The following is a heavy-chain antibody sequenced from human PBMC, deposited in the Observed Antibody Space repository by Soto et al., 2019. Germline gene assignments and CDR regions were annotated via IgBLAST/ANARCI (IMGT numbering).Heavy chain of an antibody. Sequence: KTSETLSLTCAVYGGSFSGYYWSWIRQPPGKGLEWIGEINHSGSTNYNPSLKSRVTISVDTSKNQFSLKLSSVTAADTAVYYCARGLLRWGGRYYYYYGMDVWGQGTTVTVSS. CDR2: INHSGST. D-gene: IGHD3-16*01. CDR1: GGSFSGYY. J-gene: IGHJ6*02. V-gene: IGHV4-34*01. CDR3: ARGLLRWGGRYYYYYGMDV.